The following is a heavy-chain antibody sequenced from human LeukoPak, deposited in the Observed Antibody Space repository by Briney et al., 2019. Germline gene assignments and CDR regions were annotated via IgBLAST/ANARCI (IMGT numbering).Heavy chain of an antibody. J-gene: IGHJ5*02. CDR2: IFHSGST. CDR1: GSSISSYY. D-gene: IGHD2-15*01. CDR3: AREVGYCSGGICYSGGWFDP. Sequence: PSETLSLTCTVSGSSISSYYWSWIRQPPGKGLEWIGYIFHSGSTSYNPSLKSRVTVSVDTSKNQFSLKLTSVTAADTAVYYCAREVGYCSGGICYSGGWFDPWGQGTLVTVSS. V-gene: IGHV4-59*01.